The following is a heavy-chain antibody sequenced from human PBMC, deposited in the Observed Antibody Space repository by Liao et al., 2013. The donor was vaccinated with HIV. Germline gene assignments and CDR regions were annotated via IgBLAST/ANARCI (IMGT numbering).Heavy chain of an antibody. V-gene: IGHV4-61*02. CDR3: ARTDQYYDFWNGYENWFDP. D-gene: IGHD3-3*01. CDR2: IDDGGNS. Sequence: QVQLQESGPGLVRPSETLSLTCTVSGGSISSGSYYWSWVRQPAGKGLEWIGRIDDGGNSHYNPSLKSRVTMSVDTSKNQFSLKLSSVTAADTAVYYCARTDQYYDFWNGYENWFDPWGQGTLVTVSS. CDR1: GGSISSGSYY. J-gene: IGHJ5*02.